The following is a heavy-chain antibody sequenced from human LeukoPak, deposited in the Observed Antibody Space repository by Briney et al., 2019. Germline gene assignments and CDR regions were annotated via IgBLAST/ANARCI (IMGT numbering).Heavy chain of an antibody. CDR1: GYTFTNYY. CDR2: INPSGGST. Sequence: ASVKVSCKASGYTFTNYYIHWVRQAPGQGLECMGIINPSGGSTSYAQKFQGRVTMTRDMSTSTVYMELNSLRAEDTAVYYCVKDRSVWLPPDYWGQGTLVTVSS. J-gene: IGHJ4*02. CDR3: VKDRSVWLPPDY. V-gene: IGHV1-46*01. D-gene: IGHD5-18*01.